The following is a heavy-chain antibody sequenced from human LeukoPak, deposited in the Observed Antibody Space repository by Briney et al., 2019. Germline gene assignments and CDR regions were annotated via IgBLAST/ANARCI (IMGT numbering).Heavy chain of an antibody. V-gene: IGHV1-8*01. CDR3: ARDSVALDI. CDR1: GYTFTSYD. Sequence: ASVKVSCKASGYTFTSYDISWVRQATGQGLEWMGWMNPNSGNTGYAQKFQGRVTMTRDTSTSTVYMELSSLRSEDTAVYYCARDSVALDIWGQGTMVTVSS. D-gene: IGHD6-13*01. J-gene: IGHJ3*02. CDR2: MNPNSGNT.